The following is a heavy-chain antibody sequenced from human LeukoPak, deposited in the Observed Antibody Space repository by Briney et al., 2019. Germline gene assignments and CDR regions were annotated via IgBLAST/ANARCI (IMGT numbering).Heavy chain of an antibody. V-gene: IGHV3-74*03. CDR2: IKTDGTTT. D-gene: IGHD1-7*01. CDR3: AKNSGPGVNYFDP. J-gene: IGHJ5*02. Sequence: GGSLRLSCIASGFTFSDYWIHWVRQVPGKGLVWVSFIKTDGTTTAYADSVKGRFSISRDNAKSTLYLQMNSLRVEDTGIYYCAKNSGPGVNYFDPWGQGTLVTVSS. CDR1: GFTFSDYW.